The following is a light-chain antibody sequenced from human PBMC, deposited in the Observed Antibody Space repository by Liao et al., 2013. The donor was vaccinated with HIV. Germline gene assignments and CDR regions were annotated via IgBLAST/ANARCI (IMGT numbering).Light chain of an antibody. CDR3: LTWDSNSWV. CDR2: EDT. Sequence: SYELTQPPSLSVSPGQTASVTCSGDKLGDKYVSWYQQRPGQSPVLVIYEDTKRPSGIPERFSGSNSGNTATLTISGTQAMDEADYYCLTWDSNSWVFGGGTELTVL. V-gene: IGLV3-1*01. CDR1: KLGDKY. J-gene: IGLJ3*02.